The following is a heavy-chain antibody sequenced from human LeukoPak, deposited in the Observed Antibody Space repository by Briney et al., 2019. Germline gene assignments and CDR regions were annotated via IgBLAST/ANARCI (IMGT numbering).Heavy chain of an antibody. CDR1: GGSFSGYY. J-gene: IGHJ2*01. CDR2: INHSGST. Sequence: SETLSLTCAVYGGSFSGYYWSWIRQPPGKGLEWIGEINHSGSTNYNPSLKSRVTISVDTSKNQSSLKLSSVTAADTAVYYCARGVFEGYTDWYFDLWGRGTLVTVSS. CDR3: ARGVFEGYTDWYFDL. D-gene: IGHD5-18*01. V-gene: IGHV4-34*01.